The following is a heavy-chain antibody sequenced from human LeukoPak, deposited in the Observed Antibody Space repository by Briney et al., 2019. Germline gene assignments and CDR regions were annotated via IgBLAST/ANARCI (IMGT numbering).Heavy chain of an antibody. Sequence: GGSLRLSCTASGFTFGDYLMSWFRQAPGKGLEWIGFISGGTTEYAASVKGRFTISRDDSKNTLYLQMNSLKTEDTAVYYCTTARMITFGGVIVNTFDYWGQGTLVTVSS. D-gene: IGHD3-16*02. J-gene: IGHJ4*02. V-gene: IGHV3-49*03. CDR2: ISGGTT. CDR1: GFTFGDYL. CDR3: TTARMITFGGVIVNTFDY.